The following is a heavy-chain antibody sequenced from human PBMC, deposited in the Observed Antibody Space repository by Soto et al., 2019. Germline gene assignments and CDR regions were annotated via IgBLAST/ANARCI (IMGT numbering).Heavy chain of an antibody. CDR3: ARTGTPQDYYYYYYMDV. CDR1: GYTFTSYD. Sequence: ASVKVSCKASGYTFTSYDINWVRQATGQGLEWMGWMNPNSGNTGYAQKFQGRVTMTRNTSISTAYMGLSSLRSEDTAVYYCARTGTPQDYYYYYYMDVWGKGTTVTVSS. V-gene: IGHV1-8*01. J-gene: IGHJ6*03. D-gene: IGHD1-1*01. CDR2: MNPNSGNT.